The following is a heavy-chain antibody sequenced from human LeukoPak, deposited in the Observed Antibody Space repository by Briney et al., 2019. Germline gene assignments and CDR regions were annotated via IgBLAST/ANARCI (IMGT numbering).Heavy chain of an antibody. J-gene: IGHJ4*02. CDR2: IYYSGST. Sequence: PSETLSLTCTVSGGSISSSSYYWGWIRQPPGKGLEWIGSIYYSGSTYYNPSLKSRVTISVDTSKNQFSLKLSSVTAADTAVYYCARHAPEYYGSGSYLGYWGQGTLVTVCS. V-gene: IGHV4-39*01. CDR1: GGSISSSSYY. D-gene: IGHD3-10*01. CDR3: ARHAPEYYGSGSYLGY.